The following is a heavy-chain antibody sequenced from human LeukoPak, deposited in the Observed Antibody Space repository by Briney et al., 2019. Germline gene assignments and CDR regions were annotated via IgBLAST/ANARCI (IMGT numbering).Heavy chain of an antibody. CDR3: ARDRGYSYGIDY. V-gene: IGHV4-59*01. CDR2: IYYSGST. CDR1: GGSISSYY. J-gene: IGHJ4*02. D-gene: IGHD5-18*01. Sequence: SETLPLTCTVSGGSISSYYWSWIRQPPGKGLEWIGYIYYSGSTNYNPSLKSRVTISVDTSKNQFSLKLSSVTAADTAVYYCARDRGYSYGIDYWGQGTLVTVSS.